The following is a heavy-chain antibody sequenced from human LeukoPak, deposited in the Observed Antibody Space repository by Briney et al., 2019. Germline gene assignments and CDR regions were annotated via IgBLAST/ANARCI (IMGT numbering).Heavy chain of an antibody. Sequence: GGSLRLSCAASGFIFNSYGMSWVRQAPGKGLEWVSGISRSGFSTDYADSVKGRFTTSRDKSKNALYLQMNSLRAEDTPVYNCAKDKYSSSSGGFDYWGQGTLVTVSS. J-gene: IGHJ4*02. CDR2: ISRSGFST. CDR1: GFIFNSYG. D-gene: IGHD6-6*01. V-gene: IGHV3-23*01. CDR3: AKDKYSSSSGGFDY.